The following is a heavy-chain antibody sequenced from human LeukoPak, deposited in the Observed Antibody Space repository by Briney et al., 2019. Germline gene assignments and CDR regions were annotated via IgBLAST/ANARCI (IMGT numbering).Heavy chain of an antibody. CDR1: GGSISSYY. J-gene: IGHJ3*02. CDR3: ARDSGLSGYDQTKDAFDI. V-gene: IGHV4-59*01. Sequence: SETLSLTCTVSGGSISSYYWSWIRQPPGKGLEWIGYIYYSGSTNYNPSLKSRVTISVDTSKNQFSLKLSSVTAADTAVYYCARDSGLSGYDQTKDAFDIWGQGTMVTVSS. CDR2: IYYSGST. D-gene: IGHD5-12*01.